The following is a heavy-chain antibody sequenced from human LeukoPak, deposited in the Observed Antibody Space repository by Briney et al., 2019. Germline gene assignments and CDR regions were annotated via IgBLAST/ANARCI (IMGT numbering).Heavy chain of an antibody. V-gene: IGHV3-30*02. CDR2: IRYDGGDK. J-gene: IGHJ6*03. Sequence: GGSLRLSCAASGLSFSTFGMHWVRQAPGKGREWVAFIRYDGGDKYFANSGKGRCTIFRDNSRNTLYLQMNSVRAEDTALYYCAKNYCSSTSCYSYYMDVWGKGTTVTVSS. CDR1: GLSFSTFG. D-gene: IGHD2-2*02. CDR3: AKNYCSSTSCYSYYMDV.